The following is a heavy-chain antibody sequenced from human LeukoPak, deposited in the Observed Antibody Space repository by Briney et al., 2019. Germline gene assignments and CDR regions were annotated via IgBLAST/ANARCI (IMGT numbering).Heavy chain of an antibody. CDR2: INGRGGST. CDR1: GGSISSYY. V-gene: IGHV3-23*01. D-gene: IGHD4-11*01. Sequence: PSETLSLTCAVSGGSISSYYWSWIRQPPGKGLEWVSSINGRGGSTYYADSVKGRFTISRDNSKNTLYLQMNSLRAEDTAIYYCANPPTVTSFHYWGQGTLVTVSS. CDR3: ANPPTVTSFHY. J-gene: IGHJ4*02.